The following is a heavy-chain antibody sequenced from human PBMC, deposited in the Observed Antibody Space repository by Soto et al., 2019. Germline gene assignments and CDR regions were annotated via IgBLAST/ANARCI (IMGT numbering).Heavy chain of an antibody. J-gene: IGHJ3*02. CDR2: IYPGDSDT. D-gene: IGHD2-8*01. V-gene: IGHV5-51*01. CDR1: GYSFTSYW. CDR3: ARGESCTNGGCDDAFDI. Sequence: GESLKISCKGSGYSFTSYWIGWVRQMPGKGLEWMGIIYPGDSDTRYSPSFQGQVTISADKSISTAYLQWSSLKASDTAMYYCARGESCTNGGCDDAFDIWGQGTMVTVS.